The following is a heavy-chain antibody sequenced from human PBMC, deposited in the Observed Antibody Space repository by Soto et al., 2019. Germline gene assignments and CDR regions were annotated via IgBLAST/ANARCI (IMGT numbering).Heavy chain of an antibody. Sequence: QVHLVQSGAEVKKPGSSVKVSCKASGGTFSSYAVIWVRQAPGQGLEWMGGIIPLFGTTNYAQTFQGRVTITADETPSTACMELSGLGSEDTAVYFCAWGGGAYGGNLATYYFDYWGQGTLVTVSS. CDR1: GGTFSSYA. D-gene: IGHD4-17*01. V-gene: IGHV1-69*01. CDR3: AWGGGAYGGNLATYYFDY. CDR2: IIPLFGTT. J-gene: IGHJ4*02.